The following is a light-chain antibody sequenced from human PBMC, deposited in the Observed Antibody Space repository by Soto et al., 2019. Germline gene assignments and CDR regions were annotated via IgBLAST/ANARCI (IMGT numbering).Light chain of an antibody. Sequence: EIVMTQSPATLSVSPGERATLSCRASQRISNNLAWYQQKPGQAPRLLIYGASTRATGIPGRFSGSGTETEFTLTISSLQSEDFAVYYCQQYSIWPPTYPFGQGTKLEIK. CDR3: QQYSIWPPTYP. V-gene: IGKV3-15*01. J-gene: IGKJ2*01. CDR2: GAS. CDR1: QRISNN.